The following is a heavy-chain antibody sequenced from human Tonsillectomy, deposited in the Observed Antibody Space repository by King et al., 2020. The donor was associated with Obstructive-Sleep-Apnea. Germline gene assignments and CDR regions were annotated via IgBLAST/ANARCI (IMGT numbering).Heavy chain of an antibody. Sequence: ITLKESGPTLVKPTQTLTLTCTFSGFSLSSSGVGVGWIRQPPGKALEWLALSYWDDDKRSSPSLKSRVTITKDTSKNQVVLTMTNMDPVDTATYYCAHSRFSSSLWGMDVWGQGTTVTVSS. CDR3: AHSRFSSSLWGMDV. V-gene: IGHV2-5*02. CDR2: SYWDDDK. J-gene: IGHJ6*02. CDR1: GFSLSSSGVG. D-gene: IGHD6-13*01.